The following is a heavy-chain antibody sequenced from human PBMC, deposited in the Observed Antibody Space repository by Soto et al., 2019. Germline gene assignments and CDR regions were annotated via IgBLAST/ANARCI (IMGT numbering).Heavy chain of an antibody. Sequence: SETLSLTCAVSGGSISSSNWWSWVRQPPGKGLEWIGEIYHSGSTNYNPSLKSRVTISVDKSKNQFSPKLSSVTAADTAVYYCAREAAYGDYVFGYWGQGTLVTVSS. D-gene: IGHD4-17*01. J-gene: IGHJ4*02. CDR2: IYHSGST. CDR1: GGSISSSNW. V-gene: IGHV4-4*02. CDR3: AREAAYGDYVFGY.